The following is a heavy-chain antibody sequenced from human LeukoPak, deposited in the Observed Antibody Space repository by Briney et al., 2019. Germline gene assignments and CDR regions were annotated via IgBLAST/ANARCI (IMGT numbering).Heavy chain of an antibody. J-gene: IGHJ4*02. D-gene: IGHD3-10*01. CDR1: GFTFSSYG. V-gene: IGHV3-30*18. Sequence: PGRSLRLSCAASGFTFSSYGMHWVRQAPGKGLEWVAVISYDGSNKYYADSVKGRFTISRDNSKNTLYLQMNSLRAEDTAVYYCAKPYYGSGRQYYFDYWGQGTLVTVSS. CDR3: AKPYYGSGRQYYFDY. CDR2: ISYDGSNK.